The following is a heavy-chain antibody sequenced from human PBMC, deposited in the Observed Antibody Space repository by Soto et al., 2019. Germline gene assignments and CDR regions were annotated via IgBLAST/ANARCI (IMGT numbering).Heavy chain of an antibody. Sequence: QVQLVESGGGVVQPGRSLRLSCAASGFTFSSYAMHWVRQAPGKGLEWVAVISYDGSDKYYAASVKGRFTISRDNSKNTLNMQMNRLRADDTAVYYCAKALGELAPESYDYWGQGTLITVSS. J-gene: IGHJ4*02. CDR3: AKALGELAPESYDY. V-gene: IGHV3-30*18. CDR1: GFTFSSYA. CDR2: ISYDGSDK. D-gene: IGHD3-16*01.